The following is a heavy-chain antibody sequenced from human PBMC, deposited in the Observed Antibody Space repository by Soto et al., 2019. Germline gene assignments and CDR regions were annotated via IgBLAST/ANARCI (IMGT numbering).Heavy chain of an antibody. Sequence: QVQLQESGPGLVKPSETLSLTCTVSGGSVSSGSYYWSWIRQPPGTGLEWIGYIYYSGRTHYNPSHKRRATISVDTSKNQFSLKLSSVTAADTAVYYCARDGDFWSGTGGMDVWGQGTTVTVSS. V-gene: IGHV4-61*01. CDR3: ARDGDFWSGTGGMDV. CDR2: IYYSGRT. J-gene: IGHJ6*02. CDR1: GGSVSSGSYY. D-gene: IGHD3-3*01.